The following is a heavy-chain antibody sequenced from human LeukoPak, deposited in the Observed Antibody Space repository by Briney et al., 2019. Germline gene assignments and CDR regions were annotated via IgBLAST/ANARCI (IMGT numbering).Heavy chain of an antibody. V-gene: IGHV1-69*05. CDR3: ARDSEMITQNWFDP. D-gene: IGHD3-16*01. J-gene: IGHJ5*02. CDR2: IIPSFGAA. Sequence: ASVKVSCKASGGTFSSFAISWVRQAPGQGLEWMGAIIPSFGAANNAQKFQGRLTITTDESRTTAYMELTSLTSEDTAVYYCARDSEMITQNWFDPWGQGTLVTISS. CDR1: GGTFSSFA.